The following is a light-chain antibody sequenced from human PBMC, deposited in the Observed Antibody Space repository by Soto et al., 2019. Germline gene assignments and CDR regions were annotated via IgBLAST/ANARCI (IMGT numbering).Light chain of an antibody. CDR3: QQSYS. J-gene: IGKJ1*01. Sequence: DIHMTQSPSSLSASVLDRVTITCRASQSISSYLNWYQQKPGKAPKLLIYAASSLQSGVPSRFSGSGSGTDFTLTISSLQPEDFATYYCQQSYSFGQGTKVDIK. CDR2: AAS. CDR1: QSISSY. V-gene: IGKV1-39*01.